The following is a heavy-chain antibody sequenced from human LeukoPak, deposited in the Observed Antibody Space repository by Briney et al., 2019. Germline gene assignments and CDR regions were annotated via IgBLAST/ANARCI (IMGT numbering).Heavy chain of an antibody. D-gene: IGHD6-19*01. Sequence: GGSLRLSCAASGFTCSSYWMSWVRQAPGKGLEWVANIKQDGSEKYYVDSVKGRFTISRDNAKNSLYLQMNSLRAEDTAVYYCARVRGAGLFDYWGQGTLITVSS. CDR2: IKQDGSEK. V-gene: IGHV3-7*01. CDR1: GFTCSSYW. J-gene: IGHJ4*02. CDR3: ARVRGAGLFDY.